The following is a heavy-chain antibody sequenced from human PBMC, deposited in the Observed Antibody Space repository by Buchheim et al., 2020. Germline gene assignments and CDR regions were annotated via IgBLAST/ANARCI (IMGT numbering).Heavy chain of an antibody. CDR2: ISSSSSYT. J-gene: IGHJ6*02. CDR3: ARGRRVVVPAAIDYYYGMDV. CDR1: GFTFSDYY. Sequence: QVQLVESGGGLVKPGGSLRLSCAASGFTFSDYYMSWIRQAPGKGLEWVSYISSSSSYTNYADSVKGRFTISRDNAKNSLYLPMNSLRAEDTAVYYCARGRRVVVPAAIDYYYGMDVWGQGTT. D-gene: IGHD2-2*02. V-gene: IGHV3-11*06.